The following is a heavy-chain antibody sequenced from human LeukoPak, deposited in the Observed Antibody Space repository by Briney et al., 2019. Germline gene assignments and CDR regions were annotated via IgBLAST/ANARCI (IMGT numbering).Heavy chain of an antibody. J-gene: IGHJ4*02. V-gene: IGHV3-7*01. D-gene: IGHD3-10*01. CDR1: GFTFSSYW. CDR2: IKQDGSEK. Sequence: GGALRLSCAASGFTFSSYWMSWVRQAPGKGLEWVANIKQDGSEKYYVDSVKGRFTISRDNANNSLYLQMNSLRAEDTAVYYCARDSWTGSYEDYWGQGTLVTVSS. CDR3: ARDSWTGSYEDY.